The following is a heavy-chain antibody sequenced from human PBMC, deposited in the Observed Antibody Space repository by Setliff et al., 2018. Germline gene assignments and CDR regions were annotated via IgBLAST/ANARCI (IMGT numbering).Heavy chain of an antibody. CDR3: RLWSHSYHNDY. Sequence: SETLSLTCTVSGGSISSSSYYWSWIRQSPGKGLEWSGESDHGGNTTIHPSLKSRLTMSVDTSKHKFSLKLTSVTAADTAVYYCRLWSHSYHNDYWGQGTLVTVSS. V-gene: IGHV4-39*07. D-gene: IGHD3-16*02. J-gene: IGHJ4*02. CDR2: SDHGGNT. CDR1: GGSISSSSYY.